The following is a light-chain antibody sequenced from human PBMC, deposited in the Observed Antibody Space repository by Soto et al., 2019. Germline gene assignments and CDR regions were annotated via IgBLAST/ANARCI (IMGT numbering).Light chain of an antibody. CDR3: QQYNNWPRT. V-gene: IGKV3-15*01. J-gene: IGKJ1*01. CDR1: QAVSSN. CDR2: AAS. Sequence: IVMTQSPATLSVSPWERATLSCRASQAVSSNLAWYQQKPGQAPRLLIYAASTRATGIPARFSGSGSGTDFTLTISSLQFEDFAVYYCQQYNNWPRTFGQGTKVDIK.